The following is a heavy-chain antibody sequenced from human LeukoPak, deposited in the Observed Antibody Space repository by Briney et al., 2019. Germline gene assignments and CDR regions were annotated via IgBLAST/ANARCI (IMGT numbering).Heavy chain of an antibody. CDR3: AREGNYDSLDY. CDR1: GYTFTSYD. CDR2: MNPNSGNT. J-gene: IGHJ4*02. D-gene: IGHD3-3*01. V-gene: IGHV1-8*01. Sequence: SVKVSCKASGYTFTSYDINWVRLATGQGLEWMGWMNPNSGNTGYAQNFQGRVTMTRNTSITTAYMEPSSLRSEDTAVYYCAREGNYDSLDYWGQGTLVTVSS.